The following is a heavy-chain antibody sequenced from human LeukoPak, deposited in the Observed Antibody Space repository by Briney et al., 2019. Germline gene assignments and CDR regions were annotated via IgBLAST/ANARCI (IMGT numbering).Heavy chain of an antibody. D-gene: IGHD2-21*01. CDR3: ARDPISSGGHYFDY. J-gene: IGHJ4*02. CDR2: ISYDGSNK. Sequence: GRSLRLSCAASGFTFSSYAMHWVRQAPGKGLEWVAVISYDGSNKYYADSVKGRFTISRDNSKNTLYLQMNSLRAEDTAVYYCARDPISSGGHYFDYWGQGTLVTVSS. V-gene: IGHV3-30-3*01. CDR1: GFTFSSYA.